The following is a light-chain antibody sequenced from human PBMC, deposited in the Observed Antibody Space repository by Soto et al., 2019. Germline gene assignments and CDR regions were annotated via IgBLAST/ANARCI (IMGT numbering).Light chain of an antibody. V-gene: IGLV2-14*01. CDR3: SSYTTTTRL. Sequence: QSALTQPASVSGSPGQSITISCTGTSSDIGSNNYVSWFQQRPGKAPTRIIYEVSNRPSGVSTHFSGSKSGNTASLTISGLLPEDEAEYHCSSYTTTTRLFGGGTKVTVL. CDR1: SSDIGSNNY. CDR2: EVS. J-gene: IGLJ2*01.